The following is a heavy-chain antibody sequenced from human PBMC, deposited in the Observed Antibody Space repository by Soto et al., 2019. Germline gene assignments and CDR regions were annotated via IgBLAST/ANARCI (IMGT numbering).Heavy chain of an antibody. CDR1: GFTVSSHY. D-gene: IGHD3-22*01. Sequence: EVQLVESGGGLIQPGGSLRLSCAASGFTVSSHYMTWVRQAPGKGLEWVSLIYTGGSTYYADSVKGRFTISRDNTKNMLYLQKNRLRAEDTAVYYCARGYYDSTAYFDYWGQGTLVTVCS. CDR2: IYTGGST. V-gene: IGHV3-53*01. CDR3: ARGYYDSTAYFDY. J-gene: IGHJ4*02.